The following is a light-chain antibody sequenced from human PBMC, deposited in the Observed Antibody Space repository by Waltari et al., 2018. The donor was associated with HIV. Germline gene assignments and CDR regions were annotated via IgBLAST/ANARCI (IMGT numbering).Light chain of an antibody. CDR1: SSNIGSNT. V-gene: IGLV1-44*01. CDR2: SNN. CDR3: AAWDDSLNGWV. J-gene: IGLJ3*02. Sequence: QSVLTQPPSASGTPGQRVTISCSGSSSNIGSNTVTWYQQLPGTAPKPLIYSNNQRPSGVHDRFSGSKSGTSASLAISGLQSEDEADYYCAAWDDSLNGWVFGGGTKLTVL.